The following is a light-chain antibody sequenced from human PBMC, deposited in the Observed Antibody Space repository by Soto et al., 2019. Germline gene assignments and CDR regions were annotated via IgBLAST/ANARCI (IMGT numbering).Light chain of an antibody. V-gene: IGKV1-5*01. J-gene: IGKJ5*01. Sequence: IQMTQSPSTLSSSLGDRVTITCRASQSIGSLLSWYQQKPVKSPKILIYDSSSLGSGVPSMFSGIGSGTEFTLTISSLQPDDFATYYCQQYQTYTTFGQGTRLEIK. CDR1: QSIGSL. CDR3: QQYQTYTT. CDR2: DSS.